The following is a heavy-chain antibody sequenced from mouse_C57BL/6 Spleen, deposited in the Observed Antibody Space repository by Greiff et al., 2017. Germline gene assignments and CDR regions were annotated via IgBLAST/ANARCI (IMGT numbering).Heavy chain of an antibody. V-gene: IGHV1-64*01. CDR3: ARDCYFDY. CDR2: IHPNSGST. Sequence: VQLQQPGAELVKPGASVKLSCKASGYTFTSYWMHWVKQRPGQGLEWIGMIHPNSGSTNYNEKFKSKATLTVDKSSSTAYVQLSSLTSEDSAVYYCARDCYFDYWGQGTTLTVSS. J-gene: IGHJ2*01. CDR1: GYTFTSYW.